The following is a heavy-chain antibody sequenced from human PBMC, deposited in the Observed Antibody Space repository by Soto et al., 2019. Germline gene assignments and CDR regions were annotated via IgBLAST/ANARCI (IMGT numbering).Heavy chain of an antibody. D-gene: IGHD2-21*01. Sequence: SETLSLTCTVSGGSISSGGYYWSWIRQHPGKGLEWIGYIYYSGSTYYNPSLKSRVTISVDTSKNQFSLKLSSVTAADTAVYYCARGLNCGGDCYSGFDPWGQGTLVTVSS. V-gene: IGHV4-31*03. CDR1: GGSISSGGYY. CDR3: ARGLNCGGDCYSGFDP. J-gene: IGHJ5*02. CDR2: IYYSGST.